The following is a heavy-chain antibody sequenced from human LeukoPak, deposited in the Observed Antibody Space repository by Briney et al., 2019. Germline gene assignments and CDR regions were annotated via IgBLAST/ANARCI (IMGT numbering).Heavy chain of an antibody. D-gene: IGHD3-16*01. V-gene: IGHV4-39*01. CDR3: ARHGLYQDYGY. J-gene: IGHJ4*02. Sequence: SETLSLTCTVSGASVSSSSSFWAWIRQPPGRGLEWIGNVYYSGSTHYNPSLKSRVTISLDMSKNQFSLRLTSVTAADTAIYYCARHGLYQDYGYWGQGILVTVSS. CDR2: VYYSGST. CDR1: GASVSSSSSF.